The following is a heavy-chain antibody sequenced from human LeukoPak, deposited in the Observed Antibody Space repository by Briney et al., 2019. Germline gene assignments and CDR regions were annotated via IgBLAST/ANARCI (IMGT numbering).Heavy chain of an antibody. CDR1: GYSFTAFY. Sequence: ASVKVSCKTSGYSFTAFYIHWVRQAPGQGLEWMGWISAYNGNTNYAQKLQGRVTMTTDTSTSTAYMELRSLRSDDTAVYYCAYSYDTDAFDIWGQGTMVTVSS. D-gene: IGHD3-22*01. V-gene: IGHV1-18*04. J-gene: IGHJ3*02. CDR2: ISAYNGNT. CDR3: AYSYDTDAFDI.